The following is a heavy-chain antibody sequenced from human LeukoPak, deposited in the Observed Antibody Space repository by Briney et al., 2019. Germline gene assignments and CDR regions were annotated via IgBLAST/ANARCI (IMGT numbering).Heavy chain of an antibody. D-gene: IGHD3-10*01. CDR1: GYTFTSYG. Sequence: ASVKVSCKASGYTFTSYGISWVRQAPGQGLEWMGWISAYNGNTNYAQKLQGRVTMTTDTSTSTAYMELRSLRSDDTAVYYCARDVTGYYGSGSPFDYWGQGTLVTVSS. CDR2: ISAYNGNT. CDR3: ARDVTGYYGSGSPFDY. V-gene: IGHV1-18*01. J-gene: IGHJ4*02.